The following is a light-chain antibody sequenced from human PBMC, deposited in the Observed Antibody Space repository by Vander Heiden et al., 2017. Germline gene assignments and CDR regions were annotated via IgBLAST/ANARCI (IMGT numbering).Light chain of an antibody. V-gene: IGLV3-21*02. CDR2: HDS. J-gene: IGLJ7*01. CDR3: QVWDTTAEQGG. CDR1: HIGSKS. Sequence: SYVLTQPPSVAVAPGQTARIPCGGNHIGSKSVHWYQQKPGRAPVVVGNHDSDRPSGIPARFSGYNAGNTANLKISRVEAGDEADYDGQVWDTTAEQGGVGGGTQLNVL.